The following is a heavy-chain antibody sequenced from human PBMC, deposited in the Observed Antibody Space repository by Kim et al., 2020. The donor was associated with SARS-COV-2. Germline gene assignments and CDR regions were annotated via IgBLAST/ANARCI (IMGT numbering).Heavy chain of an antibody. J-gene: IGHJ5*02. V-gene: IGHV4-39*01. Sequence: SETLSLTCTVSGGSISSSSYYWGWIRQPPGKGLEWIGSIYYSGSTYYNPSLKSRVTISVDTSKNQFSLKLSSVTAADTAVYYCATNYYDSSGYYFWFDPWGQGTLVTVSS. D-gene: IGHD3-22*01. CDR3: ATNYYDSSGYYFWFDP. CDR2: IYYSGST. CDR1: GGSISSSSYY.